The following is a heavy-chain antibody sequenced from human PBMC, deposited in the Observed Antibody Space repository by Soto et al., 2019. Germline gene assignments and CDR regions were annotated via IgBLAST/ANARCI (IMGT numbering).Heavy chain of an antibody. CDR2: IYYSGST. D-gene: IGHD2-21*02. CDR1: GGSISSGDYY. J-gene: IGHJ4*02. V-gene: IGHV4-30-4*01. Sequence: QVQLQESGPGLVKPSQTLSLTCTVSGGSISSGDYYWSWIRQPPGKGLEWIGYIYYSGSTYYNPSLTSRVTISVDTSKNQFSLKLSSVTAADTAVYYCARAMVTATTGTYYFDYWGQGTLVTVSS. CDR3: ARAMVTATTGTYYFDY.